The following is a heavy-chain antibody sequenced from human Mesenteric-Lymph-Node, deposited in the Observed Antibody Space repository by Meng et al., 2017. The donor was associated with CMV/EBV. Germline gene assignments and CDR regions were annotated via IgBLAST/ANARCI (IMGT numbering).Heavy chain of an antibody. J-gene: IGHJ4*02. D-gene: IGHD3-3*01. CDR2: ISSDGTDT. V-gene: IGHV3-74*01. CDR3: ARDLWSPDY. CDR1: GFTFSNYW. Sequence: GESLKISCAASGFTFSNYWIHWIRQAPGKGLVWVSRISSDGTDTTYADSVKGRFTISRDNTENTLYLQMNNLGAEDTAMYYCARDLWSPDYWGQGTLVTVSS.